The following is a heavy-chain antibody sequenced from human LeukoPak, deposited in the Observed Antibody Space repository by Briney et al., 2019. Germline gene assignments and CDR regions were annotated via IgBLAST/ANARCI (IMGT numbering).Heavy chain of an antibody. Sequence: SETLSLTCTVSGGSISSSSYYWGWIRQPPGKGLEWIGSIYYSGSTYYNPSLKSRVTISVDTSKSQLSLRLNSVTAADTAVYYCARKTSGVFVVGGIYGMDVWGQGTTVIVS. D-gene: IGHD3-10*01. J-gene: IGHJ6*02. V-gene: IGHV4-39*07. CDR1: GGSISSSSYY. CDR2: IYYSGST. CDR3: ARKTSGVFVVGGIYGMDV.